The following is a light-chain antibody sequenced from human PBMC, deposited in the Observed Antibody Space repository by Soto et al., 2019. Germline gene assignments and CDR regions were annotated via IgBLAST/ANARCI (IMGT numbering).Light chain of an antibody. CDR3: QQYGSSPH. V-gene: IGKV3-20*01. CDR2: GAS. CDR1: PSVSSSY. Sequence: EIVLPQSPGTLSLSPGERATLSCRASPSVSSSYLAWYQQKPGQAPRLLIYGASSRATGIPDRFSGSGSGTDFTLTISRLEPEDFAVYYCQQYGSSPHFGGGTKVEIK. J-gene: IGKJ4*01.